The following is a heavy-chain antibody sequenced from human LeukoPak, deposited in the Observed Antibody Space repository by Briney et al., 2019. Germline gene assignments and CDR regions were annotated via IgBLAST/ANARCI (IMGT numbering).Heavy chain of an antibody. Sequence: GGSLRLSCAASGFTFSSYEMNWVRQAPGKGLEWVSVIYSDDRTYYADSVKGRFTISRDNSKNTLYLQMNSLRVEDTAVYYCARVTIAWLDYWGLGTLVTVSP. CDR3: ARVTIAWLDY. D-gene: IGHD5-12*01. J-gene: IGHJ4*02. CDR1: GFTFSSYE. V-gene: IGHV3-53*01. CDR2: IYSDDRT.